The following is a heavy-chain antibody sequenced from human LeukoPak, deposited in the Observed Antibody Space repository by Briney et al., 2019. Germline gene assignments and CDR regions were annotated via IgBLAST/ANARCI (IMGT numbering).Heavy chain of an antibody. CDR2: IYYSGST. D-gene: IGHD5-18*01. CDR1: GGSISSSSYY. J-gene: IGHJ6*02. V-gene: IGHV4-39*01. CDR3: ARFGPTTAMVNIYYYYGMDV. Sequence: PSETLSLTCTVSGGSISSSSYYWGWIRQPPGKGLEWIGSIYYSGSTYYNPSLKSRVTISVDTSKNQLSLKLSSVTAADTAVYYCARFGPTTAMVNIYYYYGMDVWGQGTTVTVSS.